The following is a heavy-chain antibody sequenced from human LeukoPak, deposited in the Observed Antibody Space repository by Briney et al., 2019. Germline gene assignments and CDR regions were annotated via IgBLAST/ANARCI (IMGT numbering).Heavy chain of an antibody. CDR3: TTWDYVDY. CDR1: RLTFSNAW. V-gene: IGHV3-15*01. Sequence: GGSLSLSRVVSRLTFSNAWMSWVRHAPGKGLEWVGRLKSNVNGGTIDYAPPVKDIFIISRDDSKDTLYLHMSSLKIEDTAVYYCTTWDYVDYWGQGTVVTVSS. CDR2: LKSNVNGGTI. J-gene: IGHJ4*02. D-gene: IGHD1-26*01.